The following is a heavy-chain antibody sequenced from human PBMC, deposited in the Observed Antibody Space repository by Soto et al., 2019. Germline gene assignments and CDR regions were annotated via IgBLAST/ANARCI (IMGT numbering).Heavy chain of an antibody. D-gene: IGHD2-2*01. J-gene: IGHJ6*02. V-gene: IGHV3-23*01. Sequence: GGSLRLSCAASGFTFIRYAMSWGRQAPGKGLEWVSAISGSGGSTYYADSVKGRFTISRDNSKNTLYLQMNSLRAEDTAVYYCALYQLTPYYYYGMDVWGQGTTVTVSS. CDR2: ISGSGGST. CDR3: ALYQLTPYYYYGMDV. CDR1: GFTFIRYA.